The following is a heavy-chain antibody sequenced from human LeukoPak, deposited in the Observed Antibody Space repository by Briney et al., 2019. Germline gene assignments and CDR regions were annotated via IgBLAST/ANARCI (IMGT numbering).Heavy chain of an antibody. J-gene: IGHJ4*02. D-gene: IGHD3-10*01. CDR3: ASFYYGSGLAVDY. CDR2: IYPSGRS. Sequence: SETLSLTCTVSGGSISTDYRNWIRQPPGKGLEWIGYIYPSGRSNYSPSLKSRVTISADTSKRQFSLKLTSVTAADTAVYYCASFYYGSGLAVDYWGQGILVTVSS. CDR1: GGSISTDY. V-gene: IGHV4-4*09.